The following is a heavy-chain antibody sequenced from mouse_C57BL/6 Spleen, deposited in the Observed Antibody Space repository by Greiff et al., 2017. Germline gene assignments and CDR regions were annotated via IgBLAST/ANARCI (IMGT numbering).Heavy chain of an antibody. Sequence: DVMLVESGGGLVKPGGSLKLSCAASGFTFSSYAMSWVRQTPEKRLEWVATISDGGSYTYYPDNVKGRFTISRDNAKNNLYLQMSHLKSEDTAMYYCARGGGIYYGNYWYFDVWGTGTTVTVSS. V-gene: IGHV5-4*03. J-gene: IGHJ1*03. CDR2: ISDGGSYT. D-gene: IGHD2-1*01. CDR3: ARGGGIYYGNYWYFDV. CDR1: GFTFSSYA.